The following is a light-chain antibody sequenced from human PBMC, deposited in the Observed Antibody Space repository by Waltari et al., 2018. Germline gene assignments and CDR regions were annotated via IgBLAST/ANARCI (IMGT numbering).Light chain of an antibody. CDR2: STS. CDR3: RLYYGGPWV. CDR1: PGAVTSDYY. J-gene: IGLJ3*02. Sequence: QTVVTQEPSLTVSPGGTVTLTCPSRPGAVTSDYYPNWFQQKPGQATRALMHSTSVRYCWTTTRVSGCPRGDKAALTRAGVQPEDEVDYYCRLYYGGPWVFGGGTKVTV. V-gene: IGLV7-43*01.